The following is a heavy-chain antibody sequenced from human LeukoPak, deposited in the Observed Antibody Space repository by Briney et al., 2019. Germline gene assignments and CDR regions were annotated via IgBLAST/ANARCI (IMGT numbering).Heavy chain of an antibody. Sequence: GESLQISCKGSGYSFTSYWIAWVRPLPGKGLEWMGIIYPGDSDTRYSPSFQGQVTISADKSITTAYLQWSSLKASDTAMYYCAAAFVCSGGSCYDYWGQGTLVTVSS. J-gene: IGHJ4*02. CDR2: IYPGDSDT. V-gene: IGHV5-51*01. D-gene: IGHD2-15*01. CDR1: GYSFTSYW. CDR3: AAAFVCSGGSCYDY.